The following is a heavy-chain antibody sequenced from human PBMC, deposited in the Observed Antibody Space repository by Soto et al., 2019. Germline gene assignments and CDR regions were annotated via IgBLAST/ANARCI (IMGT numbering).Heavy chain of an antibody. CDR3: ARKKEYCSSTSCYSEYYFDY. V-gene: IGHV1-69*02. CDR2: IIPILGIA. Sequence: ASVKVSCKASGGTFSSYTISWVRQAPGQGLEWMGRIIPILGIANYAQKFQGRVTITADKSTSTAYMELSSLRSEDTAVYYCARKKEYCSSTSCYSEYYFDYWGQGTLVTVSS. D-gene: IGHD2-2*01. J-gene: IGHJ4*02. CDR1: GGTFSSYT.